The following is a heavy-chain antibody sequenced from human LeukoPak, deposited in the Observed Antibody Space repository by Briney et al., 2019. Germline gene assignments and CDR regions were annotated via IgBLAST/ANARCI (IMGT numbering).Heavy chain of an antibody. V-gene: IGHV1-2*06. D-gene: IGHD2-2*02. CDR2: INSNSGAT. J-gene: IGHJ4*02. CDR1: GGTFSSYA. CDR3: TRTWWTEACSSSSCFTPDFDY. Sequence: ASVKVSCKASGGTFSSYAISWVRQAPDQGLEWMGRINSNSGATVFAQKFQGRVTMTRDTSINTVYMELSSLEFDDTAVYYCTRTWWTEACSSSSCFTPDFDYWGQGTPVTVSS.